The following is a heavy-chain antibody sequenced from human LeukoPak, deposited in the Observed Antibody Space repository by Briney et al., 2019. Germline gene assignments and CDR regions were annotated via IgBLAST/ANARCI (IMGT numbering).Heavy chain of an antibody. J-gene: IGHJ4*02. CDR2: FYYSGST. CDR1: GGSISSRPYC. CDR3: ARLVVSNWYHEVLLGRDY. Sequence: SETLSLTCTVSGGSISSRPYCWGWIRQPPGKGLEWLGGFYYSGSTYYKPSLKSRPTISVNTSKNQISMKLTSVTAADPACYICARLVVSNWYHEVLLGRDYWGQGTLVTVSS. D-gene: IGHD6-13*01. V-gene: IGHV4-39*01.